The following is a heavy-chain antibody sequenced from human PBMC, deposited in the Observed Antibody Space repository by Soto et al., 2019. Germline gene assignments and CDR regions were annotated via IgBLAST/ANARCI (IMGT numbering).Heavy chain of an antibody. CDR3: ARRLQTTLAVDY. CDR2: INPSDSET. Sequence: GESLKISCKASGFSFTYYWIAWVRQTPGKGLEWMGIINPSDSETKYGPSFQGHVTISADKSISTAYLQWNTLKASDTAIYYCARRLQTTLAVDYWGQGTLVTVS. J-gene: IGHJ4*02. CDR1: GFSFTYYW. V-gene: IGHV5-51*01.